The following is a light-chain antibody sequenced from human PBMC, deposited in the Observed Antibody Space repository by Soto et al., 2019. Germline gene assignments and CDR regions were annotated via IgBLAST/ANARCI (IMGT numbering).Light chain of an antibody. V-gene: IGKV2-28*01. CDR3: KQALQSPHT. CDR1: QSLLQSNGYNY. Sequence: DIVMTQPPFSQPVTLGEPASISCRSSQSLLQSNGYNYLDWYLQKPGQSPHLLIYLGSNRASGVPERFSGSGSGTDFTLTISRVEADDFGVYYCKQALQSPHTFGQGTKLDIK. CDR2: LGS. J-gene: IGKJ2*01.